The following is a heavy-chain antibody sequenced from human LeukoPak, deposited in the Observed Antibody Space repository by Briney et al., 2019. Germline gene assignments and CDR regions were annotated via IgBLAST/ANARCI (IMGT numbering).Heavy chain of an antibody. Sequence: PSETLSLTCTVSGGPISSGGYYWSWIRQPPEKGLEWIGYIYHSGSTYYNPSLKSRVTISLDRSKNQFSLKVRSVTAADTAVYYCARSPYSGSYSDFDYWGQGTLVTVSS. CDR1: GGPISSGGYY. D-gene: IGHD1-26*01. V-gene: IGHV4-30-2*01. J-gene: IGHJ4*02. CDR3: ARSPYSGSYSDFDY. CDR2: IYHSGST.